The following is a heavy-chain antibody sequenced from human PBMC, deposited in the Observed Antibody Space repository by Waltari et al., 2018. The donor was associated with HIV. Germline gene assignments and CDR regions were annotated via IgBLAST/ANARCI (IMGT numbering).Heavy chain of an antibody. Sequence: QVQLVESGGGVVQSGRSLRLSCAASGSTFSSYAMHWVRQAPGKGLEWVAVISYDGSNKYYADSVKGRFTISRDNSKNTLYLQMNSLRAEDTAVYFCASALRIVAANDYWGQGTLVTVSS. CDR3: ASALRIVAANDY. CDR1: GSTFSSYA. J-gene: IGHJ4*02. CDR2: ISYDGSNK. V-gene: IGHV3-30*01. D-gene: IGHD6-13*01.